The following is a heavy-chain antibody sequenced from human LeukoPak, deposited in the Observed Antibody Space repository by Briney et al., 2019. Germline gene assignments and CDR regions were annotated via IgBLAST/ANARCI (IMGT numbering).Heavy chain of an antibody. Sequence: GGSLRLSCAASGFTFSSYAMSWVRQAPGKGLEWVSAISGSGGSTYYADPVKGRFTISRDNSKNTLYLQMNSLRAEDTAVYYCAKDLIIPDIVVVPAVLFDYWGQGTLVTVSS. V-gene: IGHV3-23*01. CDR1: GFTFSSYA. D-gene: IGHD2-2*01. J-gene: IGHJ4*02. CDR3: AKDLIIPDIVVVPAVLFDY. CDR2: ISGSGGST.